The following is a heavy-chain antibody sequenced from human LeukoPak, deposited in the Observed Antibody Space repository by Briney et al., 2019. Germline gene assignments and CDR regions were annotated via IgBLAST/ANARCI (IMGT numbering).Heavy chain of an antibody. CDR2: IYLGDSDT. D-gene: IGHD1-1*01. CDR1: GDSFTTYW. CDR3: VRHRNWHYDY. V-gene: IGHV5-51*01. J-gene: IGHJ4*02. Sequence: GESLKISGKGSGDSFTTYWIGWVRQMPGKGLEWMGIIYLGDSDTTYSPSFQGQVPISADKSINTAYLQWSSLKASDTAMYYCVRHRNWHYDYWGQGTLVTVSS.